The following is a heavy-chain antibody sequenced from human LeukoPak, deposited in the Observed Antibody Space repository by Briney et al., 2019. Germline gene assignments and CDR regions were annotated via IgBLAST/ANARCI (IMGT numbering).Heavy chain of an antibody. V-gene: IGHV1-69*13. Sequence: GASVKVSCKASGYTFTTYAMNWVRQAPGQGLEWMGGIIPIFGTANYAQKFQGRVTITADESTSTAYMELSSLRSEDTAVYYCARVCVSVPYSFECGFDYWGQGTLVTVSS. J-gene: IGHJ4*02. CDR2: IIPIFGTA. CDR1: GYTFTTYA. CDR3: ARVCVSVPYSFECGFDY. D-gene: IGHD1-26*01.